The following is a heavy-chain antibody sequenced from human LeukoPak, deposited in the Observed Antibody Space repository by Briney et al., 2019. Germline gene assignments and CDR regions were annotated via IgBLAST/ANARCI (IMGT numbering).Heavy chain of an antibody. V-gene: IGHV1-69*01. CDR3: AVLLSGGSSGHFDY. Sequence: GSSVKVSCKASGGTFSSYAISWVRQAPGQGLECMGGIIPIFGTANYAQKFQGRVTITADESTSTAYMELSSLRSEDTAVYYCAVLLSGGSSGHFDYWGQGTLVTVSS. CDR1: GGTFSSYA. CDR2: IIPIFGTA. D-gene: IGHD2-15*01. J-gene: IGHJ4*02.